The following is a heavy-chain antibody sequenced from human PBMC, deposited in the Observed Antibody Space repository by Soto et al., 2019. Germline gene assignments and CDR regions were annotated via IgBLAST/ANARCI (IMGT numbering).Heavy chain of an antibody. CDR1: GCISRRVS. CDR2: ISSGSSDT. CDR3: ARVAY. V-gene: IGHV3-21*01. J-gene: IGHJ4*01. Sequence: GRSLRFSYEASGCISRRVSMNCVRLVLGKAQEWVASISSGSSDTRYADSAKRRVIISRDNAQNSLCLQMNTLRPDTTAMYYCARVAYWDPGSQVTV.